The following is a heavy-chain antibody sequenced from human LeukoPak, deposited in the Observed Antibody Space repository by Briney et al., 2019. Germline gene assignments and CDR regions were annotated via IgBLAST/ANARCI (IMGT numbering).Heavy chain of an antibody. CDR3: VRHDGRGGATVGAFDS. J-gene: IGHJ5*01. D-gene: IGHD4/OR15-4a*01. CDR2: IYYGQTI. V-gene: IGHV4-39*01. CDR1: AASISSSSHH. Sequence: SETLSLTCTISAASISSSSHHWGWIRQSPGKGLEWIGSIYYGQTIYYNPSLNSRVTISVVTSKDQFTLQLNSVTAADTAVYYCVRHDGRGGATVGAFDSWGQGTLVTVSS.